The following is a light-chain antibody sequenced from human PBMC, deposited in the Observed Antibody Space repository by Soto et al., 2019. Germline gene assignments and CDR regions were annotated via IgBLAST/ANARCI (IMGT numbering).Light chain of an antibody. CDR2: DVS. J-gene: IGLJ2*01. CDR3: NSYASSSTP. Sequence: QSALTQPASVSGSPGQSITISCTGTSSDVGGYNYVSWYQQHPGKAPKLMVYDVSNRPSGVSNRFSGSKSGNTASLTISGLQAEDEAYYYCNSYASSSTPFGGWTKLTVL. CDR1: SSDVGGYNY. V-gene: IGLV2-14*01.